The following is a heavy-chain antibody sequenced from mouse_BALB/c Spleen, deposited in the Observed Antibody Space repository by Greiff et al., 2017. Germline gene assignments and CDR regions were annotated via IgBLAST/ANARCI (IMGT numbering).Heavy chain of an antibody. CDR3: TRDALLDY. Sequence: EVKLVESGGGLVKPGGSLKLSCAASGFTFSSYTMSWVRQTPEKRLEWVATISSGGSYTYYPDSVKGRFTISRDNAKNTLYLQMSSLKSEDTAMYYCTRDALLDYWGQGTTLTVSS. CDR1: GFTFSSYT. CDR2: ISSGGSYT. V-gene: IGHV5-6-4*01. J-gene: IGHJ2*01.